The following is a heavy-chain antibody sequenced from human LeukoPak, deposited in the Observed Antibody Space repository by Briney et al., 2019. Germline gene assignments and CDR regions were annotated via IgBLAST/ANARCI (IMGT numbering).Heavy chain of an antibody. CDR3: AGVGYCSSTSCYSHNDY. CDR1: GGTFSSYA. Sequence: ASVKVSCMASGGTFSSYAISWVRQAPGQGLEWMGGIIPIFGTANYAQKFQGRVTVTADESTSTAYMELSSLRSEDTAVYYCAGVGYCSSTSCYSHNDYWGQGTLVTVSS. CDR2: IIPIFGTA. J-gene: IGHJ4*02. V-gene: IGHV1-69*13. D-gene: IGHD2-2*01.